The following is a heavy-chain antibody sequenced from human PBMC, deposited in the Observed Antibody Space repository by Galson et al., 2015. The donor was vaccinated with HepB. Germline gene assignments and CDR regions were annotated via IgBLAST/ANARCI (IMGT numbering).Heavy chain of an antibody. Sequence: SLRLSCAASGFTFSDYALHWVRQAPGKGLEYVSAISSNGAMTYYADSVRGRFTISRDSSESTLYLQMSGLRPEDSAVYYCVKAPYTSSWPGDYYGMDVWGQGTTVTVSS. V-gene: IGHV3-64D*06. D-gene: IGHD6-13*01. CDR3: VKAPYTSSWPGDYYGMDV. CDR1: GFTFSDYA. CDR2: ISSNGAMT. J-gene: IGHJ6*02.